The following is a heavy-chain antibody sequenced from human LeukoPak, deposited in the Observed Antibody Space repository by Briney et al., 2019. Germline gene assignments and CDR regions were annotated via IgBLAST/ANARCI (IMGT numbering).Heavy chain of an antibody. Sequence: VASVKVSCKASGYTFTSYDINWVRQAPGQGLEWMGGIIPRLGTTKYIEKFQGRITITTDESTTTAYMELTSLRSEDTAVYYCAADGTDWGQGTLVTVSS. CDR3: AADGTD. CDR2: IIPRLGTT. J-gene: IGHJ4*02. CDR1: GYTFTSYD. V-gene: IGHV1-69*05.